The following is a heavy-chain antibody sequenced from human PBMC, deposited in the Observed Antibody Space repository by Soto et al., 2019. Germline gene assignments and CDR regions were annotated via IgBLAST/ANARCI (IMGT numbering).Heavy chain of an antibody. CDR3: ARDPRSSLLWFGEFTGY. J-gene: IGHJ4*02. CDR1: GFTVSSNY. Sequence: PGGSLRLSCAASGFTVSSNYMSWVRQAPGKGLEWVSVIYSGGTTYYADSVKGRFTISRDNSKNTLYLQMNSLRAEDTAVYYCARDPRSSLLWFGEFTGYWGQGTLVTVSS. D-gene: IGHD3-10*01. CDR2: IYSGGTT. V-gene: IGHV3-66*01.